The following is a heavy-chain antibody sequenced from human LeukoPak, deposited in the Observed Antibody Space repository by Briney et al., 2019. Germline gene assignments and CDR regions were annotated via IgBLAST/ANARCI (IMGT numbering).Heavy chain of an antibody. CDR3: TKDAYLGSNWLDP. V-gene: IGHV3-23*01. Sequence: PGGSLKLSCAASGFTFISYGMHWVRQAPGKGLEWVSGISPSGDITYYTDSVKGRFTISRDNSKNTLYLQMNRQRAEDTAVYYCTKDAYLGSNWLDPWGQGTLVTVSS. CDR2: ISPSGDIT. J-gene: IGHJ5*02. CDR1: GFTFISYG. D-gene: IGHD2/OR15-2a*01.